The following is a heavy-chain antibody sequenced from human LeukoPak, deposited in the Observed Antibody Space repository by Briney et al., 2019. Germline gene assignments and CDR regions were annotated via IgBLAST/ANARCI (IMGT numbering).Heavy chain of an antibody. V-gene: IGHV1-69*06. J-gene: IGHJ6*03. CDR3: ARSLFRFLEWSYRSYYYYYYMDV. CDR2: IFRIFGTV. D-gene: IGHD3-3*01. Sequence: GASVKVSCKASGGSFSSYAISWVRQAPGQGLEWMGGIFRIFGTVNYAQKFQGRVTITADKSTSTAYMELSSLRSEDTAAYLCARSLFRFLEWSYRSYYYYYYMDVWGKGTTVTVSS. CDR1: GGSFSSYA.